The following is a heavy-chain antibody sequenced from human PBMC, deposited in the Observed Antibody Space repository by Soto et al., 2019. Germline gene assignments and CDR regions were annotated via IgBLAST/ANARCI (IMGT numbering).Heavy chain of an antibody. CDR2: IDPVDSDD. V-gene: IGHV5-51*01. D-gene: IGHD3-22*01. CDR3: ARGDYYDRRFDS. J-gene: IGHJ4*02. Sequence: PGESLKISCQGSGYIFTKHWIAWVRQKPGKGLEWIGIIDPVDSDDRYSPSFEGQVTISVDKSNNTAFLRWDKLKTSDTATYYCARGDYYDRRFDSWGQGTLVTVSS. CDR1: GYIFTKHW.